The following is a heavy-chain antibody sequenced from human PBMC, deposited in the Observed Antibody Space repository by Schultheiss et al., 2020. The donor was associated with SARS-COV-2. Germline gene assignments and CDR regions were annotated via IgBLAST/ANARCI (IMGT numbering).Heavy chain of an antibody. V-gene: IGHV3-30*04. Sequence: GGSLRLSCAASGLTFSSYAMHWVRQAPGKGLEWVAVISYDGSNKNYADSVKGRFTISRDNSKNTLYLQMNSLRAEDTAVYYCARDRRYYDILTGYFSLHAFDIWGQGTMVTVSS. CDR1: GLTFSSYA. D-gene: IGHD3-9*01. J-gene: IGHJ3*02. CDR2: ISYDGSNK. CDR3: ARDRRYYDILTGYFSLHAFDI.